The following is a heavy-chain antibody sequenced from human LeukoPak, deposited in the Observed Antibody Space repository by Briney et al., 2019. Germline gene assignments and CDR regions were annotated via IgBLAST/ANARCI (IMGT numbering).Heavy chain of an antibody. CDR3: AIDSLATPGGSTFWA. J-gene: IGHJ5*02. CDR2: INTNTGHP. CDR1: GYTFTSYA. V-gene: IGHV7-4-1*02. D-gene: IGHD6-13*01. Sequence: ASVKVSCKASGYTFTSYAMNWVRHATGQRLEWMVSINTNTGHPTYVQGFTGHFVFSLDTSVSTAYPQISSLKAEDTAVYYCAIDSLATPGGSTFWAWGQGTLVTVSS.